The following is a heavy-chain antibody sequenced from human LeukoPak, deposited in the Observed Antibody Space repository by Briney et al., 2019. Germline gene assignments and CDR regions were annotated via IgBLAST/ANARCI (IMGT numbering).Heavy chain of an antibody. CDR3: AKPTNVYCGGDCHFDY. V-gene: IGHV3-23*01. CDR1: GFTFSNYA. Sequence: GGSLRLSCAASGFTFSNYAMSWVRQAPGKGLEWVPAISGRGGTTYYADSVKGRFTISRDNSKNTLYLQMNSLGAEDTAIYYCAKPTNVYCGGDCHFDYWGQGTLVTVSS. D-gene: IGHD2-21*02. J-gene: IGHJ4*02. CDR2: ISGRGGTT.